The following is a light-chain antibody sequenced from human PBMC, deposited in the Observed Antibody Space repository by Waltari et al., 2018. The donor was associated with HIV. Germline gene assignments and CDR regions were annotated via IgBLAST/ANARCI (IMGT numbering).Light chain of an antibody. Sequence: SYVLTQPPSVPVAPGQTARITCGGHDIGSQSVQWYQQKPGQAPVLVVYDDRDRPSGIPVRFSGSNFGSTATLTISRVEAGDEADYYCQVWHRDSEHYVFGTGTKVTVL. CDR2: DDR. J-gene: IGLJ1*01. CDR3: QVWHRDSEHYV. CDR1: DIGSQS. V-gene: IGLV3-21*02.